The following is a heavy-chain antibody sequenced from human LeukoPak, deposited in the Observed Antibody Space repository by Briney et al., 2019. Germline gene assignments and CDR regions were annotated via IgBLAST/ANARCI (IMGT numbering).Heavy chain of an antibody. CDR2: TYYRSKWYY. V-gene: IGHV6-1*01. Sequence: SQTLSLTCAISGDSVSSNSAAWNWIRQSPSRGLEWLGRTYYRSKWYYDYALSVKSRITINPDTSWNQFSLQLYSVTPEDTAVYYCVRDHGFDFDYWGQGTLVTVSS. D-gene: IGHD3-10*01. CDR1: GDSVSSNSAA. J-gene: IGHJ4*02. CDR3: VRDHGFDFDY.